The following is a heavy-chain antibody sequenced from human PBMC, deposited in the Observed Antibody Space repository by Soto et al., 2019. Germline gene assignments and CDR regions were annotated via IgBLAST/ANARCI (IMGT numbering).Heavy chain of an antibody. CDR1: GFMFSCCA. V-gene: IGHV3-23*01. CDR3: AKNRGAGDYTNWSFAV. CDR2: IHGDGDYS. J-gene: IGHJ2*01. D-gene: IGHD2-2*02. Sequence: EVQLLDSGGGLVQPGGSLRLSCAASGFMFSCCAMSWVRQAPGKGLEWVSTIHGDGDYSHYTDSVEGRITISRDNSRNTLYLQMDSLRADDTATYYCAKNRGAGDYTNWSFAVWGRGTLVAVSS.